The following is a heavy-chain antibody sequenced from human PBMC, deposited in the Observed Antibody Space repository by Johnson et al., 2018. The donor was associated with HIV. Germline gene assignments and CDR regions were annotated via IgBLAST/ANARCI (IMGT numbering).Heavy chain of an antibody. V-gene: IGHV3-30-3*01. Sequence: QVQLVESGGGVVQPGRSLRLACAASAFTFSNYAMHWVRQAPGKGLEWVAVISYDGSSKYYAESLKGRISISRDNSMNTLYLQMNSLRAEDTAVYYCARDSPGEITMVQGVIGIWGQGTMVTVSS. CDR1: AFTFSNYA. J-gene: IGHJ3*02. CDR2: ISYDGSSK. CDR3: ARDSPGEITMVQGVIGI. D-gene: IGHD3-10*01.